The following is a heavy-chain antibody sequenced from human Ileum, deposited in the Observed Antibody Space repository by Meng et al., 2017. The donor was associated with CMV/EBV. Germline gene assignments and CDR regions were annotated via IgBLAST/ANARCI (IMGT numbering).Heavy chain of an antibody. CDR2: ISTSGST. J-gene: IGHJ4*02. CDR3: ARAPSDLYYDFWSGYYYFDY. Sequence: QVHLHGSGPGLVKPSETLSLTCTVSGGYISSYYWSWIRQPAGKGLEWIGRISTSGSTNYNPSLKSRVTMSVDASKNQFSLKPTSVTAADTAVYYCARAPSDLYYDFWSGYYYFDYWGQGTLVTVSS. V-gene: IGHV4-4*07. D-gene: IGHD3-3*01. CDR1: GGYISSYY.